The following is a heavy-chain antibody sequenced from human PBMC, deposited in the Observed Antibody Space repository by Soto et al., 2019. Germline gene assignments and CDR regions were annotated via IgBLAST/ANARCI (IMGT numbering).Heavy chain of an antibody. D-gene: IGHD2-21*02. V-gene: IGHV3-15*05. Sequence: EVQLVESGGGLIKPGGSLRLSCATSGFNFANAWLAWVRRAPGKGLEWVGRIKRRSDGGTTDYAAPVKDRFSSSRDDSKNTLFLQMNSLKTEDTAVYYCTTAPVGDRAFYYYGMDVWGRGTTVTVSS. CDR1: GFNFANAW. CDR2: IKRRSDGGTT. CDR3: TTAPVGDRAFYYYGMDV. J-gene: IGHJ6*02.